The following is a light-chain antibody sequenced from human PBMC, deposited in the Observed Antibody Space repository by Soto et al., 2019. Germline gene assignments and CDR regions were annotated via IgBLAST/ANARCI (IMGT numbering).Light chain of an antibody. Sequence: AIRMTQSPSSFSAPTGDRVSITCRATQDIGTYLAWYQQIPGKAPKLLIYDASTLQTGVASRFSGSGSETDFTLTISYLQSEDFGTYYYQQFYNYPRTFGQGTEVEIK. J-gene: IGKJ1*01. CDR3: QQFYNYPRT. CDR1: QDIGTY. CDR2: DAS. V-gene: IGKV1-8*01.